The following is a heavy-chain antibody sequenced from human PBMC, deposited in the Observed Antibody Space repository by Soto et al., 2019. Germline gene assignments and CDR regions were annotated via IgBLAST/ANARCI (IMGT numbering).Heavy chain of an antibody. V-gene: IGHV1-3*01. D-gene: IGHD3-16*01. CDR2: INAGNGNT. J-gene: IGHJ4*02. Sequence: GASVKVSCKASGYTFTSYAMHWVRQAPGQRLEWMGWINAGNGNTKNSQKFQGRVTITRDTSASTAYMELSSLRSDDTAVYYCARDLNLGVGDYWGQGTLVTVSS. CDR1: GYTFTSYA. CDR3: ARDLNLGVGDY.